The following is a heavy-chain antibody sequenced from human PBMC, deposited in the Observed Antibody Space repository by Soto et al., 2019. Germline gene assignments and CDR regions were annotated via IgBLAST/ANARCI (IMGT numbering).Heavy chain of an antibody. CDR1: GGSISSGGYY. D-gene: IGHD3-10*01. V-gene: IGHV4-31*03. CDR3: ARVTRRQYGSGSYYNFGY. Sequence: SETLSLTCTVSGGSISSGGYYWSWIRQHPGKGLEWIGYIYYSGSTYYNPSLKSRVTISVDTSKNQFSLKLSSVTAADTAVYYCARVTRRQYGSGSYYNFGYWGQGTLVTVSS. J-gene: IGHJ4*02. CDR2: IYYSGST.